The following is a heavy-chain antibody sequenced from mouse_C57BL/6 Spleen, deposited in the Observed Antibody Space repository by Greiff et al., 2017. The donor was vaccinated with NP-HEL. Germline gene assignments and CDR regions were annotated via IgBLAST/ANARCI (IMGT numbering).Heavy chain of an antibody. Sequence: QVQLKQPGAELVRPGSSVKLSCKASGYTFTSYWMHWVKQRPIQGLEWIGNIDPSDSETHYNQKFKDKATLTVDKSSSTAYMQLSSLTSEDSAVYYCARGALRLLYYFDYWGQGTTLTVSS. CDR2: IDPSDSET. J-gene: IGHJ2*01. CDR1: GYTFTSYW. D-gene: IGHD3-2*02. V-gene: IGHV1-52*01. CDR3: ARGALRLLYYFDY.